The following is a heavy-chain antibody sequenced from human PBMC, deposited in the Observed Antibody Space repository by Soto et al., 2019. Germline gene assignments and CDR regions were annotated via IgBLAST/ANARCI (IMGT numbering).Heavy chain of an antibody. V-gene: IGHV5-51*01. CDR3: ARHGAGCSSTSCYYYYYGMDV. Sequence: PGESLKISCKGSGYSFTSYWIGWVRQMPGKGLEWMGIIYPGDSDTRYSPSFQGQVTISADKSISTAYLQWSSLKASDTAMYYCARHGAGCSSTSCYYYYYGMDVWGQGTTVTVSS. CDR2: IYPGDSDT. J-gene: IGHJ6*02. CDR1: GYSFTSYW. D-gene: IGHD2-2*01.